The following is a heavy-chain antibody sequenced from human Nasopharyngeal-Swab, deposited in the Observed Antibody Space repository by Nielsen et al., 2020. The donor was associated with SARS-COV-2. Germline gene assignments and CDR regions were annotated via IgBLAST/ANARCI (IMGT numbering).Heavy chain of an antibody. CDR2: IYSTEIT. CDR1: GGSIVSHY. D-gene: IGHD6-6*01. J-gene: IGHJ4*02. Sequence: SETLSLTCTVSGGSIVSHYWNWIRLSPGKGLEWIGYIYSTEITKYNPSLVSRVTMSGDTSKNQVYLKLKSLTAADTAVYYCARGPYCRSSLWVHWGQGTLVTVSS. CDR3: ARGPYCRSSLWVH. V-gene: IGHV4-59*11.